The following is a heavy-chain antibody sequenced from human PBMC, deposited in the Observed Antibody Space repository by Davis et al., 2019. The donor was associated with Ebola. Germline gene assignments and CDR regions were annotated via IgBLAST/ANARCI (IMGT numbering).Heavy chain of an antibody. D-gene: IGHD2-21*02. CDR3: ARGRDYAFDI. Sequence: GESLKISCAASGFTFSTYNMNWVRQAPGKGLEWVSSITSASGYIYYADSVKGRFTMSRDNAKNSLYLQMNTLRDEDTAVYYCARGRDYAFDIWGQGTMVTVSS. CDR1: GFTFSTYN. V-gene: IGHV3-21*01. J-gene: IGHJ3*02. CDR2: ITSASGYI.